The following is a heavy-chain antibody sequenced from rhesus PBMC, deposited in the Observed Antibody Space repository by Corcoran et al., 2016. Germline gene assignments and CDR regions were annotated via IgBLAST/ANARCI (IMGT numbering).Heavy chain of an antibody. CDR2: IHPGYGST. CDR1: GYIFTSYV. Sequence: QEQLVQSGAEVKKPGASVKVSCKASGYIFTSYVISWLRQAPGQGFEWMGGIHPGYGSTSYDQEFQGRITITADMSTSTVYKELSSLRSEDMAVYYCAADRNTYIDYWGQGVLVTVSS. D-gene: IGHD4-23*01. V-gene: IGHV1-70*01. CDR3: AADRNTYIDY. J-gene: IGHJ4*01.